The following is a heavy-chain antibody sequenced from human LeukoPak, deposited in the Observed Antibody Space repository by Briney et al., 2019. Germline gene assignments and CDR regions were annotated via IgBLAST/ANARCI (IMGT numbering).Heavy chain of an antibody. V-gene: IGHV4-39*01. D-gene: IGHD3-22*01. Sequence: SETLSLTCTVSGGSISTGAYYWAWSCQPPGKGLEWIGSIYYSGSTSYNPSLKSRVTISVDTSKNQFSLKLSSVTAADTAVYYCARHSMAHYDSHVSRPHFDYWGQGTLVSVSS. CDR2: IYYSGST. J-gene: IGHJ4*02. CDR3: ARHSMAHYDSHVSRPHFDY. CDR1: GGSISTGAYY.